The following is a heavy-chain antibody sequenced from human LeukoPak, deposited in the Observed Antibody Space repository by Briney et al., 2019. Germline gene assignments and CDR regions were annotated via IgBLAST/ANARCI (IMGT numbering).Heavy chain of an antibody. J-gene: IGHJ1*01. CDR1: GFTFSSYA. Sequence: PGGSLRLSCAASGFTFSSYAMHWVRQAPGKGLEWVAVISYDGSNKYYADSVKGRFTISRDNSKNTLYLQMNSLRAGDTAVYYCARAPDYYDSSGYTYFQPWGQGTLVTVSS. CDR3: ARAPDYYDSSGYTYFQP. D-gene: IGHD3-22*01. V-gene: IGHV3-30-3*01. CDR2: ISYDGSNK.